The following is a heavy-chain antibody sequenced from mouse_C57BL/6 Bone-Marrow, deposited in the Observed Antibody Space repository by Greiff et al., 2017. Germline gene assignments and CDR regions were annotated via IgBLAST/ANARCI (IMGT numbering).Heavy chain of an antibody. V-gene: IGHV1-64*01. CDR1: GYTFTSYW. D-gene: IGHD1-1*01. J-gene: IGHJ3*01. CDR3: ARCTIYYYGSWFAY. CDR2: IHPNSGST. Sequence: QVQLQQPGAELVKPGASVKLSCKASGYTFTSYWMHWVKQRPGQGLEWIGMIHPNSGSTNYNEKFKSKATLTVDKSSSTAYMQLSSLTSEDSAVFYGARCTIYYYGSWFAYWGQGTLVTVSA.